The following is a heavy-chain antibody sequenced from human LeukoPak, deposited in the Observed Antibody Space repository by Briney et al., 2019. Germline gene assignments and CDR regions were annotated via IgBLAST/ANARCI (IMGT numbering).Heavy chain of an antibody. CDR1: GGSISSGGYY. CDR3: ARGFHCSGGSCYGDYFDY. Sequence: SETLSLTCTVSGGSISSGGYYWSWIRQPPGKGLEWIGYIYHSGGTYYNPSLKSRVTISVDRSKNLFSLKLSSVTAADTAVYYCARGFHCSGGSCYGDYFDYWGQGTLVTVSS. CDR2: IYHSGGT. V-gene: IGHV4-30-2*01. D-gene: IGHD2-15*01. J-gene: IGHJ4*02.